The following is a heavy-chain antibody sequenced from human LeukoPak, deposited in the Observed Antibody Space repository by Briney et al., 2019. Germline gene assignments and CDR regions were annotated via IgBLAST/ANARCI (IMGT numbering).Heavy chain of an antibody. J-gene: IGHJ3*02. D-gene: IGHD2-15*01. Sequence: PSETLSLTCTVSGDSISSYYWSWIRQPAGKGLEWIGRIHPSGSTNYNPSLKSRVTLSVDTSKNEFSLKLSSVTAADTAVYYCARLRSYCSGGSCLYDAFDIWGQGTMVTVSS. CDR2: IHPSGST. CDR3: ARLRSYCSGGSCLYDAFDI. CDR1: GDSISSYY. V-gene: IGHV4-4*07.